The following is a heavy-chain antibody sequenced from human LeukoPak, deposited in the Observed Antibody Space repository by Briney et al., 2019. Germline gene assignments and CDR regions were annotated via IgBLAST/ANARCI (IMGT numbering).Heavy chain of an antibody. CDR3: ARDYYGSGSQVAFHI. CDR1: GYTFTSYG. Sequence: ASVKVSCKASGYTFTSYGISWVRQAPGQGLEWMGWISAYNGNTNYAQKLQGRVTMTTDTSTSTAYMELRSPRSDETAVYYCARDYYGSGSQVAFHIWGQGTMVTVSS. CDR2: ISAYNGNT. V-gene: IGHV1-18*01. D-gene: IGHD3-10*01. J-gene: IGHJ3*02.